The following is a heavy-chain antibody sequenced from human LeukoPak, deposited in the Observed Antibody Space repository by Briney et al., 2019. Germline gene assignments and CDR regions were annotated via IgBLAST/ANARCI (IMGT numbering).Heavy chain of an antibody. CDR2: IIPIFGTA. V-gene: IGHV1-69*13. CDR3: ARESTYDILTGAIVFDY. J-gene: IGHJ4*02. CDR1: GGTFSSYA. D-gene: IGHD3-9*01. Sequence: SVKVSCKASGGTFSSYAISWVRQAPGQGLEWMGGIIPIFGTANYAQKFQGRATITADESTSTAYMELSSLRSEDTAVYYCARESTYDILTGAIVFDYWGQGTLVTVSS.